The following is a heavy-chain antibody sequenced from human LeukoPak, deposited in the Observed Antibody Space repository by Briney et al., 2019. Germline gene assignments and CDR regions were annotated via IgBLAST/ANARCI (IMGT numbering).Heavy chain of an antibody. Sequence: GASVKVSCKASGYTFTSYGISWVRQAPGQGLEWMGWISAYNGNTNYAQKLQGRVTMTRDTSISTAYMELSRLRSDDTAVYYCARVDTAMVGTNWFDPWGQGTLVTVSS. CDR3: ARVDTAMVGTNWFDP. CDR2: ISAYNGNT. D-gene: IGHD5-18*01. J-gene: IGHJ5*02. V-gene: IGHV1-18*01. CDR1: GYTFTSYG.